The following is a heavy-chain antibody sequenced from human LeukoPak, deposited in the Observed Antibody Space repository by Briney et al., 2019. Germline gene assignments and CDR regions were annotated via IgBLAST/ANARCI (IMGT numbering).Heavy chain of an antibody. CDR1: GGSISSYY. D-gene: IGHD1-26*01. J-gene: IGHJ4*02. Sequence: PSETLSLACTVSGGSISSYYWSWIRQPLGKGLEWIGYIYYSGSTNYNPSLKSRVTISVDTSKNQFSLKLSSVTAADTAVYYCARRGFGGGRYFDYWGQGTLVTVSS. V-gene: IGHV4-59*08. CDR2: IYYSGST. CDR3: ARRGFGGGRYFDY.